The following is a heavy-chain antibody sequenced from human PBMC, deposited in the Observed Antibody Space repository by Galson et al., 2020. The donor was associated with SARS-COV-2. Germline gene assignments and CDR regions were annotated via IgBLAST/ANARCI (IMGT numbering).Heavy chain of an antibody. Sequence: SETLSLTCTVSGGSISSGSYYWSWIRQPAGKGLEWIGRIYTSGSTNYNPSLKSRVTISVDTSKNQFSLKLSSVTAADTAVYYCASLDYYDSSGYPYWGQGTLVTVSS. J-gene: IGHJ4*02. D-gene: IGHD3-22*01. CDR1: GGSISSGSYY. CDR3: ASLDYYDSSGYPY. CDR2: IYTSGST. V-gene: IGHV4-61*02.